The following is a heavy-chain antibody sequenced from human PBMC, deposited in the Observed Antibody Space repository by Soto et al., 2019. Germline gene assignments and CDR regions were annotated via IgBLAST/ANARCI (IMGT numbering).Heavy chain of an antibody. CDR3: ARTASAGRPLYYCYGLEV. Sequence: ASVKVSCKASGYTFTSYGISWVRQAPGQGLEWMGWSSAYNGNTNYAQKLQGRVTMTTDTSRSKAYMELRSLRSDDTAVYYCARTASAGRPLYYCYGLEVWGQGTTVTVSS. V-gene: IGHV1-18*04. CDR1: GYTFTSYG. D-gene: IGHD6-13*01. J-gene: IGHJ6*02. CDR2: SSAYNGNT.